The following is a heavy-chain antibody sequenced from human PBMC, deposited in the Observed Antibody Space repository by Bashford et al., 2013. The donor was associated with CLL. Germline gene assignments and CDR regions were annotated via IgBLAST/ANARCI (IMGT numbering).Heavy chain of an antibody. Sequence: ASVKVSCKASGYTFTGYYMHWVRQAPGQGLEWMGWINPNSGGTNYAQKFQGRVTMTRDTSISTAYMELSRLRSDDTAVYYCARVGLGWESWYFDLWGLAPWSPSPQ. CDR1: GYTFTGYY. J-gene: IGHJ2*01. CDR2: INPNSGGT. CDR3: ARVGLGWESWYFDL. D-gene: IGHD1-26*01. V-gene: IGHV1-2*02.